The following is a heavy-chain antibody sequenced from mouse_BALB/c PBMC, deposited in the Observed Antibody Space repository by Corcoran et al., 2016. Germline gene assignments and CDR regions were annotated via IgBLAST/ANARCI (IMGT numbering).Heavy chain of an antibody. CDR1: GYTFTNYG. CDR2: INTYTGEP. Sequence: QIQLVQSGPELKKPGETVKISCKASGYTFTNYGMNWVKQAPGKGLKGMGWINTYTGEPKYADDFTGRFAFSMETYDSTADLQINNLKNEDMATYFCARWGTYMSTSYFDSWGQGTTLTVSS. CDR3: ARWGTYMSTSYFDS. J-gene: IGHJ2*01. V-gene: IGHV9-1*02. D-gene: IGHD2-4*01.